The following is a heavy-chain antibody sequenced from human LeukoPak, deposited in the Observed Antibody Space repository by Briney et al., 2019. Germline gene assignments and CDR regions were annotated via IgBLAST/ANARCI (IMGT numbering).Heavy chain of an antibody. CDR1: GGSISSYY. CDR3: AGSNTYSSSYYRLDY. Sequence: SETLSLTCTVSGGSISSYYWSWIRQPPGKGLEWIGYIYYSGSTNYNPSLKSRVTISVDTSKNQFSLKLSSVTAADTAVYYCAGSNTYSSSYYRLDYWGQGTLVTVSS. D-gene: IGHD3-22*01. V-gene: IGHV4-59*01. J-gene: IGHJ4*02. CDR2: IYYSGST.